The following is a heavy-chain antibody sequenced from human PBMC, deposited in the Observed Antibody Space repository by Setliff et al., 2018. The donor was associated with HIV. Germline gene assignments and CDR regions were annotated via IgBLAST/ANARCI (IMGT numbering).Heavy chain of an antibody. D-gene: IGHD3-22*01. V-gene: IGHV1-3*01. J-gene: IGHJ4*02. CDR1: GYTFTTYA. CDR3: ARVDYYDSSGYWHFDY. CDR2: IDAGNGNT. Sequence: ASVKVSCKASGYTFTTYAMHWVRQAPGQRLEWMGWIDAGNGNTKYSQKFQGRVTITRDTSASTAYLELSSLRSEDTAVYYCARVDYYDSSGYWHFDYWGEGTLVTVSS.